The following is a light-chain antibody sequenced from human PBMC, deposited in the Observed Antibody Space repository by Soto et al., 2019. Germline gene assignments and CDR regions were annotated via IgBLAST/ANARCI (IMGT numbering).Light chain of an antibody. CDR2: EVS. V-gene: IGLV2-8*01. J-gene: IGLJ1*01. Sequence: QSVLTQPRSASGSPGQSVTISCTGTSSDVGQYNYISWYQQHPGKAPKLMIYEVSRRPLGVPDRSSGSKSGNTASLTVSGFQAEDDADYYCSSYVGGTYVFGSGTKLTV. CDR1: SSDVGQYNY. CDR3: SSYVGGTYV.